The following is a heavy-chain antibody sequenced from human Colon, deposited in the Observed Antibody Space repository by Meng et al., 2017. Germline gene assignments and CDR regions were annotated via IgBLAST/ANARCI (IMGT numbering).Heavy chain of an antibody. D-gene: IGHD2/OR15-2a*01. Sequence: QVQLVQSGAEVKKPGASVKASCKASGYTFANYYTHCVRQAPGQGLEWVGIINPNGGATSYAQKFRGRVTMTRDSSRSTVYMELSSLRSEDTAVYFCARCQLANRGWFDSWGQGTLVTVSS. CDR1: GYTFANYY. V-gene: IGHV1-46*01. J-gene: IGHJ5*01. CDR3: ARCQLANRGWFDS. CDR2: INPNGGAT.